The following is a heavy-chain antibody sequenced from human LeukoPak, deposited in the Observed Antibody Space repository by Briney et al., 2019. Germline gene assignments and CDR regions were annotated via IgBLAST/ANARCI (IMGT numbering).Heavy chain of an antibody. CDR3: AIDPNWGTHS. V-gene: IGHV3-23*01. J-gene: IGHJ4*02. D-gene: IGHD7-27*01. CDR1: GFTFSTYT. CDR2: IGSSGGGI. Sequence: GGSLRLSCAASGFTFSTYTMYWVRHPPGKRLERVSIIGSSGGGIHYADPVKGRFTISRDNSRNALYLQMNSLRVEDTAVYYCAIDPNWGTHSWGQGVLVTVSS.